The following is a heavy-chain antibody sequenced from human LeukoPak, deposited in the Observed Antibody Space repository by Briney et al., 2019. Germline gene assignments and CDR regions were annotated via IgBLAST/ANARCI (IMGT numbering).Heavy chain of an antibody. CDR3: ARAEGSGSGAYTLDY. CDR1: GGSTINYF. D-gene: IGHD3-10*01. Sequence: SETLSLTCTVSGGSTINYFRSWIPQPAGRGLEWIGHIYTSGTTHYNPSLKNRVTISLDTSKSQFSLQLNSVTAADSAVYYCARAEGSGSGAYTLDYWGQGVLVTVSS. J-gene: IGHJ4*02. CDR2: IYTSGTT. V-gene: IGHV4-4*07.